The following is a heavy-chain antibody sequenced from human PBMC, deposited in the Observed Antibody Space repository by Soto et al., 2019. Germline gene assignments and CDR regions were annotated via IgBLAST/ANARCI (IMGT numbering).Heavy chain of an antibody. CDR2: IYYSGST. D-gene: IGHD6-13*01. V-gene: IGHV4-59*01. J-gene: IGHJ6*02. Sequence: SETLSLTCTVSGGSISSYYWSWIRQPPGKGLEWIGYIYYSGSTNYNPSLKSRVTISVDTSKNQFSLKLSSVTAADTAVYYCARDRAAAGHYYYYGMDVWGQGTTVTVSS. CDR1: GGSISSYY. CDR3: ARDRAAAGHYYYYGMDV.